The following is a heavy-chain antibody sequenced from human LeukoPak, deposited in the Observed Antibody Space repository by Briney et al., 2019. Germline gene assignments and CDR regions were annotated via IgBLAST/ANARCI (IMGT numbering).Heavy chain of an antibody. V-gene: IGHV3-23*01. CDR3: AKSSTRDAPLGYFDY. Sequence: PEGSLRLSCAASGLTFSNYAMNWVRQAPGKGLEWVAVISGRGDSTYFPDSVKGRLTISRDDSKNMVFLQMNSLRVEDTAIYYCAKSSTRDAPLGYFDYWGQGALVTVSS. CDR1: GLTFSNYA. D-gene: IGHD3-10*01. CDR2: ISGRGDST. J-gene: IGHJ4*02.